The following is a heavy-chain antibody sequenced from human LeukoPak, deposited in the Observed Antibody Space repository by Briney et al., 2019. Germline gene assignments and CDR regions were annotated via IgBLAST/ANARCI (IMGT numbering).Heavy chain of an antibody. CDR3: ARVTAGYSSGWYGYYYYYMDV. Sequence: SETLSLTCTVSGGSISSGSYYWSWIRQPAGKGLEWIGRIYTSGSTNYNPSLKSRVTISVDTSKNQFSLKLSSVTAADTAVYYCARVTAGYSSGWYGYYYYYMDVWGKGTTVTISS. D-gene: IGHD6-19*01. CDR2: IYTSGST. V-gene: IGHV4-61*02. J-gene: IGHJ6*03. CDR1: GGSISSGSYY.